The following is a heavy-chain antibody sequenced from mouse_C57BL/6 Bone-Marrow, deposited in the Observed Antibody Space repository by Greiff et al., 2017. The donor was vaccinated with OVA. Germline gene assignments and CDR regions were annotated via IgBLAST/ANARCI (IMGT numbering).Heavy chain of an antibody. Sequence: EVQLQQSGAELVRPGASVKLSCTASGITIKDDYMHWVKQMPEQGLEWIGWIDPETGDTEYASKFQGKATITVDTSSKTAYLQLSSLTSEDTAVYYCDGYYYWGQGTTLTVSS. J-gene: IGHJ2*01. D-gene: IGHD2-3*01. CDR2: IDPETGDT. V-gene: IGHV14-4*01. CDR1: GITIKDDY. CDR3: DGYYY.